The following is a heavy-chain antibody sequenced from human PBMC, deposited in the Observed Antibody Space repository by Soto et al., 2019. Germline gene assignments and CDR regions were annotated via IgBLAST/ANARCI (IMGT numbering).Heavy chain of an antibody. D-gene: IGHD1-26*01. Sequence: QVQLVESGGGVVQPGRSLRLSCEASGIIFSSYGMHWVRQAPGKGLEWVAVISYDGSNKYYADSVKGRFSISRDNSKNTLFLQLNSLRAEDTAVYSCAKDVVEKVGASIGMDVWGQGTTVTVSS. CDR1: GIIFSSYG. CDR3: AKDVVEKVGASIGMDV. V-gene: IGHV3-30*18. CDR2: ISYDGSNK. J-gene: IGHJ6*02.